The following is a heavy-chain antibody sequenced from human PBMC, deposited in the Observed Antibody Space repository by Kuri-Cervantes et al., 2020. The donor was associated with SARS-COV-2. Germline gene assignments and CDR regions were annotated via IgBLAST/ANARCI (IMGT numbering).Heavy chain of an antibody. CDR1: GFTFSSYG. V-gene: IGHV3-21*01. D-gene: IGHD2-15*01. CDR2: ISSSSSYI. Sequence: GGSLRLSCAASGFTFSSYGMHWVRQAPGKGLEWVSSISSSSSYIYYADSVKGRFTISRDNAKNSLYLRMNSLRAEDTAVYYCAKWGLGYCTGVSCYSQNANDYWGQGTLVPSPQ. CDR3: AKWGLGYCTGVSCYSQNANDY. J-gene: IGHJ4*02.